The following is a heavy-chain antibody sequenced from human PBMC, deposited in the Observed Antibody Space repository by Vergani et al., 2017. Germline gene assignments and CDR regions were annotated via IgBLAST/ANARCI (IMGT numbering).Heavy chain of an antibody. CDR1: GFSFNTYG. J-gene: IGHJ5*02. V-gene: IGHV3-30*02. D-gene: IGHD3-16*01. CDR2: IGYDGRIK. CDR3: ARCFRDEGMIYGGTVENWFDP. Sequence: QVQLVETGGGVVQPGGSLRLYCATSGFSFNTYGAHWVRQAPGKGLEWVAFIGYDGRIKYNVDSVKGRFTISRDTSKKTLSLQMRSLRADDTAVYYCARCFRDEGMIYGGTVENWFDPWGQGTLVTVSS.